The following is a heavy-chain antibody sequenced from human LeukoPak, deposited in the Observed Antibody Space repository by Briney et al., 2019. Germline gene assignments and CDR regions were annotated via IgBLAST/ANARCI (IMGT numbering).Heavy chain of an antibody. V-gene: IGHV4-34*01. CDR1: GGSFSGYY. CDR2: INHSGST. J-gene: IGHJ6*03. CDR3: AREIRPITMIVVVDTYYYYMDV. D-gene: IGHD3-22*01. Sequence: KPSETLSLTCAVYGGSFSGYYWSWIRQPPGKGLEWIGEINHSGSTNYNPSLKSRVTISVDTSKNQFSLKLSSVTAADTAVYYCAREIRPITMIVVVDTYYYYMDVWGKGTTVTVSS.